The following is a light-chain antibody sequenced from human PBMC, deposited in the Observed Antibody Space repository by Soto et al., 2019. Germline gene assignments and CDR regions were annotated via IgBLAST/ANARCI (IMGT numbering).Light chain of an antibody. V-gene: IGKV3-20*01. CDR2: GAS. Sequence: EVVLTQSPGTLSLFPGERATLSCRASQSVSSSYLAWYQQKPGQAPRLLIFGASSRATGIPGRFSGSGSGTDFILTISRLEPEDFAVYYCQQYGNSRWTFGQGTKVEIK. CDR3: QQYGNSRWT. J-gene: IGKJ1*01. CDR1: QSVSSSY.